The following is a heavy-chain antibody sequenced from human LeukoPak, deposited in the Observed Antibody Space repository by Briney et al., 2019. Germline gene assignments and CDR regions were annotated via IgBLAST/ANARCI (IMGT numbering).Heavy chain of an antibody. CDR1: GFTFSSYS. CDR3: ARDTIAEYYFDY. CDR2: ISSSSSYI. V-gene: IGHV3-21*01. D-gene: IGHD6-13*01. Sequence: GGSLRLSCAASGFTFSSYSMNWVRQAPGKGLEWVSSISSSSSYIYYADSVKGRFTISRDNAKNSLYLQMNSLRAEDTAVYYCARDTIAEYYFDYWGQGTLVTVSS. J-gene: IGHJ4*02.